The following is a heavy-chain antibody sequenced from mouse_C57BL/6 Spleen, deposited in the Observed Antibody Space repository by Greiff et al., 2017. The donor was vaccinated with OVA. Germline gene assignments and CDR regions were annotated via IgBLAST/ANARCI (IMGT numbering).Heavy chain of an antibody. V-gene: IGHV1-9*01. CDR2: ILPGSGST. J-gene: IGHJ3*01. Sequence: VQLQESGAELMKPGASVKLSCKATGYTFTGYWIEWVKQRPGNGLEWIGEILPGSGSTKYNEKFKGKATFTADTSSNTAYMQLSGLTTEDSAIYYCALITTRRGFAYWGQGTLVTVSA. CDR3: ALITTRRGFAY. D-gene: IGHD1-1*01. CDR1: GYTFTGYW.